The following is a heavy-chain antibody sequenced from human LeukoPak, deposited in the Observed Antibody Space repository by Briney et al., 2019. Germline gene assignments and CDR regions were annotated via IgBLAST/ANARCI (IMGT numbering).Heavy chain of an antibody. V-gene: IGHV3-7*01. Sequence: GGSLRLSCTASGFTFSNFWMGWVRQAPGKGLEWVANIEQDETEKFYLGSVKGRFTISRDNAKNSLYLQMNSLRAEDTAVYYCAAGEPYVYWGQGTLVTVSS. CDR2: IEQDETEK. CDR1: GFTFSNFW. J-gene: IGHJ4*02. CDR3: AAGEPYVY. D-gene: IGHD1-14*01.